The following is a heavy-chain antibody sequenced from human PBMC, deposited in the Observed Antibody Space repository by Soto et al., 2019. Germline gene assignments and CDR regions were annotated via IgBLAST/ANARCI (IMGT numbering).Heavy chain of an antibody. Sequence: SETPSLTCAVSGCSISSCFYSWSWIRQPPGKGLEWIGYIYHSGSTYYNPSLKSRVTISVDRSKNQLSLRLSSVTAADTAVYYCARVPAPWGQGTLVTVS. D-gene: IGHD2-2*01. CDR3: ARVPAP. V-gene: IGHV4-30-2*01. J-gene: IGHJ5*02. CDR2: IYHSGST. CDR1: GCSISSCFYS.